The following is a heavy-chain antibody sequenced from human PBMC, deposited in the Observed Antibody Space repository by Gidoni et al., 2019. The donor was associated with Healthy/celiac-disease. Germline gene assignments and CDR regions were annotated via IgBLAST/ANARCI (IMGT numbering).Heavy chain of an antibody. CDR3: ARGYYGSGSYYKYYFDY. CDR1: GGSISSYY. J-gene: IGHJ4*02. Sequence: QVQLQESGPGLVKPSETLSLTCTVSGGSISSYYWSWIRQPPGKGLEWIGYIYYSGSTNYNPSLKSRVTISVDTSKNQFSLKLSSVTAADTAVYYCARGYYGSGSYYKYYFDYWGQGTLVTVSS. D-gene: IGHD3-10*01. V-gene: IGHV4-59*01. CDR2: IYYSGST.